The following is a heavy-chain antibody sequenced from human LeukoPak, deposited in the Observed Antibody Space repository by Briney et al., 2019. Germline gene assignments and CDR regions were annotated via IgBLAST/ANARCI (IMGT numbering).Heavy chain of an antibody. CDR2: IYYSGST. J-gene: IGHJ5*02. CDR3: ARESNYHGSGTGWFDP. Sequence: SSETLSLTCTVSGGSISSSTYYWGWIRQPPGKGLEWIGSIYYSGSTYYNPSLKSRVTISVDTSKNQFSLKLSSVTAADTAVYCARESNYHGSGTGWFDPWGQGTLVTVSS. D-gene: IGHD3-10*01. CDR1: GGSISSSTYY. V-gene: IGHV4-39*07.